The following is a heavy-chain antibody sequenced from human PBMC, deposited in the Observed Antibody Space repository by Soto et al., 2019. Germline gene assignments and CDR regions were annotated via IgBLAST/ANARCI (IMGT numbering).Heavy chain of an antibody. V-gene: IGHV3-33*01. CDR1: GFTFSSYG. Sequence: QVQLVESGGGVVQPGRSLRLSCAASGFTFSSYGMHWVRQAQGKGLEWVAVIWYDGSNKYYADSVKGRFTISRDNSKNTLYLQMNSLRAEDTAVYYCARDRASIVVVTAIGYWGQGTLVTVSS. J-gene: IGHJ4*02. CDR3: ARDRASIVVVTAIGY. CDR2: IWYDGSNK. D-gene: IGHD2-21*02.